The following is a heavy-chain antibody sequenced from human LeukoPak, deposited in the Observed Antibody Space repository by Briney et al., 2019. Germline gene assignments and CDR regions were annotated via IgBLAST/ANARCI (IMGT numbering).Heavy chain of an antibody. CDR3: ARDLGSSVGYYYYGMDV. CDR1: GGSSSGYY. CDR2: INHSGST. Sequence: SETLSLTCAVYGGSSSGYYWSRIRQPPGKGLEWIGEINHSGSTNYNPSLKSRVTISVDTSKNQFSLKLSSVAAADTAVYYCARDLGSSVGYYYYGMDVWGQRTTVTVSS. J-gene: IGHJ6*02. V-gene: IGHV4-34*01. D-gene: IGHD6-6*01.